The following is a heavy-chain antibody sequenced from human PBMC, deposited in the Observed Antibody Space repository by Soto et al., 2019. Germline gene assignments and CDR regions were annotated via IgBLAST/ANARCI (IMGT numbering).Heavy chain of an antibody. Sequence: QVQLVESGGGVVQPGRSLRLSCATSGFTFSNYGMNWIRQAPGKGLEWVAFISYDGSNIHFPDSVKGRFTISRDNPKNTPQRQSNSPLAPGTAGNSEGTAALGCLVKYYF. CDR2: ISYDGSNI. D-gene: IGHD1-1*01. CDR1: GFTFSNYG. J-gene: IGHJ1*01. CDR3: GTAALGCLVKYYF. V-gene: IGHV3-30*03.